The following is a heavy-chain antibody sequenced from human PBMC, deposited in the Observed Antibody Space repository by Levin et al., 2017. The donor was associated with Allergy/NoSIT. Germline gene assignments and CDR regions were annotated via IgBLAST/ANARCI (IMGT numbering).Heavy chain of an antibody. CDR2: LFYSGRT. CDR1: GGSISGYY. V-gene: IGHV4-59*08. CDR3: ARQQSAGTGVYYFDY. D-gene: IGHD6-19*01. Sequence: SETLSLTCTVSGGSISGYYWTWIRQPPGKGLEWIGYLFYSGRTNYNPSLKSRATISVDTSKNQFSLRLRSVTAADTAVYFCARQQSAGTGVYYFDYWGQGTLVTVSS. J-gene: IGHJ4*02.